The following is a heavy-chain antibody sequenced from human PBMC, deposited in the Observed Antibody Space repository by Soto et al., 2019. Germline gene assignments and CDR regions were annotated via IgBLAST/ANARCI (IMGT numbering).Heavy chain of an antibody. Sequence: PSETLSLTCTVSGGSISSAAYYWSWIRQHPGKGLEWIGYISYSGTTYYNPSLKSRVTLSVDTSKNQFSLKLTSVTAADTAVYYCARGRGYCSGGSCYPDVWGKGTTVTVSS. CDR1: GGSISSAAYY. D-gene: IGHD2-15*01. CDR2: ISYSGTT. J-gene: IGHJ6*04. V-gene: IGHV4-31*03. CDR3: ARGRGYCSGGSCYPDV.